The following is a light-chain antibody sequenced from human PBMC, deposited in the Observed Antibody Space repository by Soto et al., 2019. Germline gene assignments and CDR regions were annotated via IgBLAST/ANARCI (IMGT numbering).Light chain of an antibody. CDR2: SAS. Sequence: IQLTQSPSALSASVGDRVTITCRARQDINSYLAWYQQKPGKAPKLLIYSASTLQSGVPSRFSGSASGTDFTLTVSSLQPEDSATYYCLQLSAYPLTFGGGTEVAIK. CDR1: QDINSY. J-gene: IGKJ4*01. CDR3: LQLSAYPLT. V-gene: IGKV1-9*01.